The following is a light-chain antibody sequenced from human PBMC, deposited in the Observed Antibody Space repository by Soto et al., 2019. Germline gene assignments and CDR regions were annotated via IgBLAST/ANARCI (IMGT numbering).Light chain of an antibody. CDR3: QQYDSSPPLT. V-gene: IGKV3-11*01. Sequence: EIVLTQSPATLSLSPGERATLSCRASQSVSSYLAWYQQKPGQAPRLLIYDASNRATGIPARFSGSGSGTDFTLTISSLEPEDFAVYYCQQYDSSPPLTFGGGTKVDI. J-gene: IGKJ4*01. CDR1: QSVSSY. CDR2: DAS.